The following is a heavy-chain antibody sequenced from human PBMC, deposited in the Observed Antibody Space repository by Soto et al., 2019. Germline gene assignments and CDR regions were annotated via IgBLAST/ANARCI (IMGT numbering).Heavy chain of an antibody. D-gene: IGHD5-12*01. J-gene: IGHJ3*02. Sequence: GGSLRLSCAASGFPFDDYAMHWVRQSPGKGLEWVSGISLNSGSIGYADSVKGRFTISRDNAKNSLYLQMNSLRAEDKALYYCETLSGYDYDGSSKGYDAFDIWGQGNLVTVSS. CDR1: GFPFDDYA. V-gene: IGHV3-9*01. CDR2: ISLNSGSI. CDR3: ETLSGYDYDGSSKGYDAFDI.